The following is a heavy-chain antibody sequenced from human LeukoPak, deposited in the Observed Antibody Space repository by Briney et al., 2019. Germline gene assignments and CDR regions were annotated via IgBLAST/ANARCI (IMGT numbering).Heavy chain of an antibody. CDR2: INSSGSTI. D-gene: IGHD3-10*02. CDR1: GFTVSSNY. CDR3: AELGITMIGGV. Sequence: DPGGSLRLSCAASGFTVSSNYMSWVRQAPGKGLEWVSYINSSGSTIYYADSVKGRFTISRDNAKNSLYLQMNSLRAEDTAVYYCAELGITMIGGVWGKGTTVTISS. V-gene: IGHV3-11*04. J-gene: IGHJ6*04.